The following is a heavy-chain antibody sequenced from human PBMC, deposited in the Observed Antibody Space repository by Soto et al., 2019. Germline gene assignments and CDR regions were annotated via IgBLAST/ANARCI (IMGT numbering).Heavy chain of an antibody. Sequence: ASVKVSCKASGGTFSSYAISWVRQAPGQGLEWMGGIIPIFGTANYAQKFQGRVTITADESTSTAYMELSSLRSEDTAVYYCARGIIDYYGSGSYYNWFYPWGQGTLVTVSS. J-gene: IGHJ5*02. CDR3: ARGIIDYYGSGSYYNWFYP. CDR2: IIPIFGTA. V-gene: IGHV1-69*13. D-gene: IGHD3-10*01. CDR1: GGTFSSYA.